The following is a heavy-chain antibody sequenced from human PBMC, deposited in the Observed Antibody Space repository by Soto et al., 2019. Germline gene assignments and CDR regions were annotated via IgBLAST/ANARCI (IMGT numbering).Heavy chain of an antibody. CDR1: GGSLGGFH. D-gene: IGHD3-10*01. CDR2: ISRSGST. Sequence: QVQLHQWGAGLLKPSETLSLPCAVSGGSLGGFHWSWIRQPPGKGLEWIGEISRSGSTNYDPSLTSRVTMSMDTSRNQVSLNLSSVTDADTAVYYCARGRTAALIETRLFRVLFDLWGHGNLVIVSS. CDR3: ARGRTAALIETRLFRVLFDL. V-gene: IGHV4-34*01. J-gene: IGHJ4*01.